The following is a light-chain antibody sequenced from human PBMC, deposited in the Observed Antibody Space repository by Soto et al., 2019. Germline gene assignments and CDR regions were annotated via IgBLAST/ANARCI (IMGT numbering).Light chain of an antibody. CDR3: QQYGFSPIS. V-gene: IGKV3-20*01. J-gene: IGKJ5*01. CDR2: GAS. Sequence: EIVMTQSPVTLSVSPGERATLSCRAGQSVSSNLAWYQQRPGQSPRLLIYGASSRATGIPDRFSGSGSGTEYTLIISRLEPEDFAVYFCQQYGFSPISFGQGTRLEIK. CDR1: QSVSSN.